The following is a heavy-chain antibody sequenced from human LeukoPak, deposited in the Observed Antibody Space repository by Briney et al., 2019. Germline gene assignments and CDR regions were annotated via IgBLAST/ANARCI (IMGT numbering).Heavy chain of an antibody. D-gene: IGHD2/OR15-2a*01. CDR3: AKLLGTSTSYDS. Sequence: GGSLTLSCEASGFTSSGNWMSWVRQAPGKGLEWVARIKPDGSQKWYGDSVKGRFTISRDNTKSSLYLQMNSLGAEDTAIYYCAKLLGTSTSYDSWGQGTRVTVST. V-gene: IGHV3-7*01. CDR2: IKPDGSQK. J-gene: IGHJ4*02. CDR1: GFTSSGNW.